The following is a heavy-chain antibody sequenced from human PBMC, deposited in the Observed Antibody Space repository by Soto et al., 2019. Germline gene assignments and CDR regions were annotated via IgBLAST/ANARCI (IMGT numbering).Heavy chain of an antibody. J-gene: IGHJ4*02. CDR3: ATARRNYYDGSGYSCPFDY. V-gene: IGHV4-59*11. Sequence: PSETLSLTCTVSGGSISSHYWSWIRQPPGKGLEWIGYIYSSGSTTYNPSLKSRVTISVDTSKNQFSLKLTSLTAADTAVYYCATARRNYYDGSGYSCPFDYWGQGTLVTVSS. CDR1: GGSISSHY. CDR2: IYSSGST. D-gene: IGHD3-22*01.